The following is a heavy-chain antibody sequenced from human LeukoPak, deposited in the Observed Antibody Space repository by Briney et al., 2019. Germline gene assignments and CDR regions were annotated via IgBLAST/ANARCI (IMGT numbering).Heavy chain of an antibody. CDR3: ARKWFGYFDY. V-gene: IGHV3-23*01. Sequence: PGGSLRLSCAASGFTLSSYAMSWVRQAPGKGLEWVSAISGSGGSTYYADSVKGRFTISRDYSKNTLYLQMNSLRAEDTAVYYCARKWFGYFDYWGQGTLVTVSS. J-gene: IGHJ4*02. D-gene: IGHD3-10*01. CDR1: GFTLSSYA. CDR2: ISGSGGST.